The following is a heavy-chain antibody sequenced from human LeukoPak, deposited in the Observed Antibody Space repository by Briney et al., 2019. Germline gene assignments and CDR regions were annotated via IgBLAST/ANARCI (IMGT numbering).Heavy chain of an antibody. CDR1: RFTCRSYA. J-gene: IGHJ6*03. V-gene: IGHV3-23*01. Sequence: GGSLRRSCAASRFTCRSYAMTWVRQAPGKGLEWGSEISNVGTRNYADSVKGRFTMSRDNSKNTLYLQMNSLRAEDTAVYYCAKNGGHPTENYYMDAWGKGTTVTVS. CDR2: ISNVGTR. D-gene: IGHD4-17*01. CDR3: AKNGGHPTENYYMDA.